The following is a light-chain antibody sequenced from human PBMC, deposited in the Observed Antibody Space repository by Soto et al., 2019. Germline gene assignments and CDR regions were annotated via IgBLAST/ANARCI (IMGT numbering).Light chain of an antibody. CDR3: QQSFRSPIT. J-gene: IGKJ5*01. CDR1: WSNTLS. CDR2: VAF. V-gene: IGKV1-39*01. Sequence: IRMTQSPSSISASXGDTATIGSRTSWSNTLSVNWYQQKPGTAPRLXXYVAFTLETGGPSRFSGSGSGTEFTPTIRSLQPEDFATYYGQQSFRSPITFGQGTRLEIK.